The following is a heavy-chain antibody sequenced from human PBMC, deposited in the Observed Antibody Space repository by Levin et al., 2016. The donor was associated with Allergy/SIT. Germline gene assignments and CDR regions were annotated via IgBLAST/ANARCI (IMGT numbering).Heavy chain of an antibody. D-gene: IGHD4/OR15-4a*01. V-gene: IGHV4-59*01. CDR3: ARGNWDYLF. J-gene: IGHJ4*02. Sequence: WIRQPPGKGLEWIGYISDSGSTKYNPSLKSRVTMSVDTSKNQFSLKLNSVTAADTAVYYCARGNWDYLFWGQGTLVTVSS. CDR2: ISDSGST.